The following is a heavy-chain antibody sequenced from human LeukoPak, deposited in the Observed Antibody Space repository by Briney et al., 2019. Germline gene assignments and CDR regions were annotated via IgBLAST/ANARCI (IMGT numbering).Heavy chain of an antibody. Sequence: SETLSLTCTVSGGSISSSSYYWGWIRQPPGKGLEWIGSIYYSGSTYYNPSLQSRVTISVDTSKNQFSLNLSSVTAADTAVYYCARDHDYYDSKWFDPWGQGTLVTVSS. J-gene: IGHJ5*02. V-gene: IGHV4-39*07. D-gene: IGHD3-22*01. CDR1: GGSISSSSYY. CDR3: ARDHDYYDSKWFDP. CDR2: IYYSGST.